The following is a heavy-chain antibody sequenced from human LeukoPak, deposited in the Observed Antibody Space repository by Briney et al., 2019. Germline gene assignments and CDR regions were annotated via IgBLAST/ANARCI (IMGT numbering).Heavy chain of an antibody. J-gene: IGHJ3*02. V-gene: IGHV1-18*01. CDR2: ISTYNGNK. CDR1: GYTFTKYG. CDR3: ARVSSSFSGAFDI. Sequence: ASVTVSCKASGYTFTKYGISWVRQAPGQGVEWMGWISTYNGNKNYAQKVQGRVTMTTDTSTSTAYMEVRSLRSDDTAVYYCARVSSSFSGAFDIWGQGTMVTVSS.